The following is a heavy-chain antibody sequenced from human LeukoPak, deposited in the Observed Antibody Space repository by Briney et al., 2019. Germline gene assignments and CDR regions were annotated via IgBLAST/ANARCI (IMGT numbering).Heavy chain of an antibody. Sequence: SETLSLTCTVSGGSISSYYWNWIRQPPGKGLECIGYIYYSGSTNYNPSLKSRVTVSVDTPKNQLSLKLRSVTAADTAVYYCASADYTNYYFDFWGQGTLVTVSS. CDR3: ASADYTNYYFDF. V-gene: IGHV4-59*01. J-gene: IGHJ4*02. CDR2: IYYSGST. CDR1: GGSISSYY. D-gene: IGHD4-11*01.